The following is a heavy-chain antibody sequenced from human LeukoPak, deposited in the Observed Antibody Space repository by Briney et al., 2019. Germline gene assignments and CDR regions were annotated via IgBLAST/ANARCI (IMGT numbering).Heavy chain of an antibody. V-gene: IGHV4-39*02. J-gene: IGHJ4*02. D-gene: IGHD5-12*01. Sequence: SETLSLTCTVSGGSISSNSYYWGWIRQPPGKGLEWIGSIYYSGTTYYNPSLKSRVTISVDTSKNQFSLKLSSVTAADTAVYYCARDGYQTGSDYWGQGTLVTVSS. CDR3: ARDGYQTGSDY. CDR2: IYYSGTT. CDR1: GGSISSNSYY.